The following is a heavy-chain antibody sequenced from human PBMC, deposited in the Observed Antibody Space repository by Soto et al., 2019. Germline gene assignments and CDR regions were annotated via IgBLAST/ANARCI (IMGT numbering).Heavy chain of an antibody. D-gene: IGHD2-2*01. CDR3: AKVTFSPICSSTSCSREFDY. V-gene: IGHV3-23*01. CDR1: GFTFSSYA. Sequence: GGSLRLSCAASGFTFSSYAMSWVRQAPGKGLEWVSAISGSGGSTYYADSVKGRFTISRDNSKNTLYLQMNSLRAEDTAVYDSAKVTFSPICSSTSCSREFDYWGQGTLVTVSS. CDR2: ISGSGGST. J-gene: IGHJ4*02.